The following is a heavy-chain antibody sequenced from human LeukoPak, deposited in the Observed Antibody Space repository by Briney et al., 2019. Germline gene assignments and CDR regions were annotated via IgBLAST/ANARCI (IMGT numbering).Heavy chain of an antibody. V-gene: IGHV3-30*04. J-gene: IGHJ4*02. CDR2: ISYDGSNK. CDR3: ARDMYYYDSSGQNGGFDY. Sequence: GGSLRLSCAASGFTFSSYSMNWVRQAPGKGLEWVAVISYDGSNKYYADSVKGRFTISRDNSKNTLYLQMNSLRAEDTAVYYCARDMYYYDSSGQNGGFDYWGQGTLVTVSS. D-gene: IGHD3-22*01. CDR1: GFTFSSYS.